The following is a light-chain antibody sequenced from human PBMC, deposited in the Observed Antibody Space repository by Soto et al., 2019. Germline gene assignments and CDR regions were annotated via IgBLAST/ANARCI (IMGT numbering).Light chain of an antibody. CDR3: QQYNHWPWT. CDR1: QSLSGN. CDR2: RGS. J-gene: IGKJ1*01. Sequence: DILMTQSPVTLSVSPGEGVTLSCRASQSLSGNLAWYQHKRGQAPRLLIYRGSTRATGVPARFTGSGSGTEFTLTISSLASEDFAVYYCQQYNHWPWTFGQGTEVEIK. V-gene: IGKV3-15*01.